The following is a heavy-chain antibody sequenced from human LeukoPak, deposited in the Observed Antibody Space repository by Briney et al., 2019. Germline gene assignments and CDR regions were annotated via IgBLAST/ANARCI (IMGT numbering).Heavy chain of an antibody. J-gene: IGHJ3*02. CDR2: FSGPGKT. CDR1: GFTLSNSA. Sequence: GGSLRLSCAASGFTLSNSAMSWVRQAPGKGLEWVSGFSGPGKTYYADSVKGRFTISRDTSKSTLYLQINSLRAEDTAVYYCAKAWWSTSSGGDSFGIWDQGTMVTVSS. D-gene: IGHD6-6*01. CDR3: AKAWWSTSSGGDSFGI. V-gene: IGHV3-23*01.